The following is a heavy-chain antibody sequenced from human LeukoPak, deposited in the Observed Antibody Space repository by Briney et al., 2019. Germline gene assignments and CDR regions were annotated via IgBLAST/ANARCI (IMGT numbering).Heavy chain of an antibody. CDR2: ISSSGSTI. J-gene: IGHJ5*02. V-gene: IGHV3-11*01. D-gene: IGHD3-10*01. CDR1: GFTFSDYY. Sequence: GGSLRLSCAASGFTFSDYYMSWIRQAPGKGLEWVSYISSSGSTIYYADSVKGRFTISRDNSKNTLYLQMNSLRAEDTAVYYCAKPAVRGVIISWFDPWGRGTLVTVSS. CDR3: AKPAVRGVIISWFDP.